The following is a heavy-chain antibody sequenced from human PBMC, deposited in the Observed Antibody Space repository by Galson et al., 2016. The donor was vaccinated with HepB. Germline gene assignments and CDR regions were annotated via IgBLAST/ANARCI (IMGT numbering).Heavy chain of an antibody. V-gene: IGHV6-1*01. CDR2: TYYRSKWYY. J-gene: IGHJ5*02. Sequence: CAISGDSVSSNNAAWSWIRQSPSRGLEWLGRTYYRSKWYYDYAASLTSRITINPDTSKNQFSLQLNSVNPEDTAVYYCARSYEFHDILTGAITTTINWFGPWGQGTLATVSS. D-gene: IGHD3-9*01. CDR3: ARSYEFHDILTGAITTTINWFGP. CDR1: GDSVSSNNAA.